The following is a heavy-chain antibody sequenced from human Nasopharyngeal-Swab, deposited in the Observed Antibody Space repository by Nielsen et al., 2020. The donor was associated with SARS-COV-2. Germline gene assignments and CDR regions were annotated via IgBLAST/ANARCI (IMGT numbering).Heavy chain of an antibody. J-gene: IGHJ4*02. CDR2: IIPIFGTA. Sequence: WGRQAPGQGLEWMGGIIPIFGTANYAQKFQGRVTITADKSTSTAYMELSSVRSEDTAVYYCAREVQLHFDYWGQGTLVTVSS. D-gene: IGHD5-18*01. CDR3: AREVQLHFDY. V-gene: IGHV1-69*06.